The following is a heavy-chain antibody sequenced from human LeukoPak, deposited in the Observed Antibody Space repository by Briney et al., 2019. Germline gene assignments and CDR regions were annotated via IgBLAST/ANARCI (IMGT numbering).Heavy chain of an antibody. Sequence: SVKVSCKASGYTFTGYYMHWVRQAPGQGLEWMGRIIPILGIANYAQKFQGRVTITADKSTSTAYMELSSLRSEDTAVYYCARDYVNWFDTWGQGTLVTVSS. CDR2: IIPILGIA. CDR3: ARDYVNWFDT. D-gene: IGHD3-10*02. J-gene: IGHJ5*02. V-gene: IGHV1-69*04. CDR1: GYTFTGYY.